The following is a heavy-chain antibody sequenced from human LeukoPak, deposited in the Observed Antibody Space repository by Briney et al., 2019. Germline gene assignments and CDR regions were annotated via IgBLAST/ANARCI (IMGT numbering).Heavy chain of an antibody. CDR3: AKGDKGDYDGFSFDY. J-gene: IGHJ4*02. V-gene: IGHV3-33*06. CDR2: IWYDGVNK. Sequence: GKSLRLSCTASGFTFSTYAMHWVRQAPGKGLEWVAVIWYDGVNKYYTDSVRGRFTISRDNSNNTLYLQMNSLSAEDTAVYYCAKGDKGDYDGFSFDYWGQGTLVTVSS. D-gene: IGHD4-17*01. CDR1: GFTFSTYA.